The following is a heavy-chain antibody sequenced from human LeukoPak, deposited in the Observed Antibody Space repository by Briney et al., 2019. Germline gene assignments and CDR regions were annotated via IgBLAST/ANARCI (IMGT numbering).Heavy chain of an antibody. V-gene: IGHV3-74*01. Sequence: GGSLRLSCAASGFTFSGYWIHWVRQAPGKGLEWVSRINPNGRTTTYADSVKGRFTISRDNAKNTVYLQMNSLRAEDTAVYYCARVLSGSWDWFDPWGQGTLVTVSS. D-gene: IGHD3-22*01. J-gene: IGHJ5*02. CDR1: GFTFSGYW. CDR2: INPNGRTT. CDR3: ARVLSGSWDWFDP.